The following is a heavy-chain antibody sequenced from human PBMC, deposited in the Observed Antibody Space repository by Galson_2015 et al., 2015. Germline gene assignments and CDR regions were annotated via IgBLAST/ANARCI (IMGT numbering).Heavy chain of an antibody. Sequence: SLRLSCAASGFTFSSYGMHWVRQAPGKGLEWVAVISYDGSNKYYADSVKGRFTISRDNSKNTLYLQMNSLRAEDTAVYYCASSPGYSSSWSLGGMDVWGQGTTVTVSS. CDR3: ASSPGYSSSWSLGGMDV. J-gene: IGHJ6*02. V-gene: IGHV3-30*03. CDR2: ISYDGSNK. CDR1: GFTFSSYG. D-gene: IGHD6-13*01.